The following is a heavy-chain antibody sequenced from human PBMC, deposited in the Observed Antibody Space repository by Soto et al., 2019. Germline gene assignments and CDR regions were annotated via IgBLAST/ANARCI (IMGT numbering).Heavy chain of an antibody. Sequence: ASVQGSCQASGDTVTSYGISCGRQAPGEGVEWSGWISAYNGNTNYAQKLQGRVTMTTDTSTSTAYMELRRLRSDDTAVYYCARDLFLENYYDSSGYYLPLDYWGQGTLVTVSS. D-gene: IGHD3-22*01. V-gene: IGHV1-18*04. CDR1: GDTVTSYG. J-gene: IGHJ4*02. CDR2: ISAYNGNT. CDR3: ARDLFLENYYDSSGYYLPLDY.